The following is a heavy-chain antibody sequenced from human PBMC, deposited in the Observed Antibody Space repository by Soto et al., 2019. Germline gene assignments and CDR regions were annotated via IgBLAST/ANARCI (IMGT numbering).Heavy chain of an antibody. CDR2: IDPSDSYT. CDR1: GYSFTSYW. CDR3: ARLPISGSYHDAFDI. D-gene: IGHD1-26*01. Sequence: PGESLKISCNGSGYSFTSYWISWVRQMPGKGLEWMGRIDPSDSYTNYSPSFQGHVTISADKSISTAYLQWSSLKASDTAMYYCARLPISGSYHDAFDIWGQGTVVTVSS. V-gene: IGHV5-10-1*01. J-gene: IGHJ3*02.